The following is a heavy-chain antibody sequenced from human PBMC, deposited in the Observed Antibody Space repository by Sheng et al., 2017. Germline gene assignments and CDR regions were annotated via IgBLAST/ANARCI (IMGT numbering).Heavy chain of an antibody. D-gene: IGHD2-15*01. CDR1: GGSFSGYY. V-gene: IGHV4-34*01. CDR2: INHSGST. J-gene: IGHJ3*02. Sequence: QVQLQQWGAGLLKPSETLSLTCAVYGGSFSGYYWSWIRQPPGKGLEWIGEINHSGSTNYNPSLKSRVTISVDTSKNQFSLKLSSVTAADTAVYYCARGISGSGGSCDAFDIWGQGTMVTVSS. CDR3: ARGISGSGGSCDAFDI.